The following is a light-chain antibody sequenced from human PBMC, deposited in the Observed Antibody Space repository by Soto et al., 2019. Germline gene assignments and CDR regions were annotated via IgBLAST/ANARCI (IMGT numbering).Light chain of an antibody. CDR2: KAS. Sequence: IRMTKSPSSLSASTGDRVTITCRASHGISSYLAWYQQKPGKAPKLLIYKASSLESGVPSRFSGSGSGTEFTLTISSLQPDDFATYYCHQYNSYSPKTFGQGTKVDIK. CDR3: HQYNSYSPKT. J-gene: IGKJ1*01. CDR1: HGISSY. V-gene: IGKV1-5*03.